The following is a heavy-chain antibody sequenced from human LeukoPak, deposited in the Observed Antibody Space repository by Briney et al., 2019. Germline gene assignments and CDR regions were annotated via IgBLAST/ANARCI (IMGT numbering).Heavy chain of an antibody. CDR1: GFTFSSYG. CDR2: IIYDGSNK. V-gene: IGHV3-30*18. CDR3: AKVGGSESYQNTPFDY. J-gene: IGHJ4*02. D-gene: IGHD3-10*01. Sequence: PGGSLRLSCAASGFTFSSYGMHWVRQAPGKGLEWVAVIIYDGSNKYYADSLKGRFTVSRDNSKNTLYLQMNSLRAEDTAVYYCAKVGGSESYQNTPFDYWGQGTLVTVSS.